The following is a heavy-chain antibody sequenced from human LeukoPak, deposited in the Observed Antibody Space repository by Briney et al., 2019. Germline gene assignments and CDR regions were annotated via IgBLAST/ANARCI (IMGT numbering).Heavy chain of an antibody. Sequence: GESLKISCKGSGYSFTSYWIGWVRQMPGKGLEWIGLIYPGDSDTRYSPSFQGQVTIAADKSISTAYLQWSSLKASDTAMYYCARHRGQYYYYMDVWGKGTTVTVSS. V-gene: IGHV5-51*01. CDR2: IYPGDSDT. J-gene: IGHJ6*03. CDR3: ARHRGQYYYYMDV. CDR1: GYSFTSYW.